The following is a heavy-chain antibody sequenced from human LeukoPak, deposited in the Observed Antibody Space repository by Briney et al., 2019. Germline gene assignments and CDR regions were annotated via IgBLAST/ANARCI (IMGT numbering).Heavy chain of an antibody. Sequence: PGVSLRLSCAASGFTFDAYGMTWVRQAPGKGLEGVSGINWNGGTTGYADSVKGRFTISRDNAKNSLYLQMSSLRAEDTALYHCARTRYSGSYGGADYWGQGTLVTVSS. CDR3: ARTRYSGSYGGADY. CDR1: GFTFDAYG. D-gene: IGHD1-26*01. V-gene: IGHV3-20*01. CDR2: INWNGGTT. J-gene: IGHJ4*02.